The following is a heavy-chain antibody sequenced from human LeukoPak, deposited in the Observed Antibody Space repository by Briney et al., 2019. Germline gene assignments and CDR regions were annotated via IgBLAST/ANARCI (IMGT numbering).Heavy chain of an antibody. CDR2: ISYSGTT. Sequence: PSETLSLTCAVYGGSFSGYYWSWIRQPPGMGLEWITSISYSGTTYYHPSLKSRATISVDTSKNQFSLRLNSVTAADTAVYYCIPYYYDNSRGWYFDLWGRGTLVTVSS. J-gene: IGHJ2*01. V-gene: IGHV4-34*01. CDR1: GGSFSGYY. D-gene: IGHD3-22*01. CDR3: IPYYYDNSRGWYFDL.